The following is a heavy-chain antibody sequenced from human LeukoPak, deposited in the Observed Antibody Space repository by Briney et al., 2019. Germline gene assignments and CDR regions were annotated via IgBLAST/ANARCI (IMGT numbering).Heavy chain of an antibody. V-gene: IGHV3-66*01. J-gene: IGHJ4*02. Sequence: AGGSLRLSCAVTGLSVSGNYLSWVRQAPGKGLEWVSVFWRVDKAYYADSVKGRFTISRDNSKNLLFLEMNNLRVEDTAMYYCAKDLPDLTPVWGQGTLVTVSS. CDR2: FWRVDKA. CDR1: GLSVSGNY. CDR3: AKDLPDLTPV. D-gene: IGHD1-14*01.